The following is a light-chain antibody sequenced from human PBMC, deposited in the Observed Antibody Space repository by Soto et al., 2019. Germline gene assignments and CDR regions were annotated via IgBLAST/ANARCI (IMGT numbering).Light chain of an antibody. J-gene: IGKJ1*01. V-gene: IGKV3-15*01. CDR3: QQYDSLPET. CDR1: QSVSSD. Sequence: EIVMTQSPATLSVSAGERATLSCRASQSVSSDLAWYQQKPGQAPRLLIYGASTRATGIPARFSGSGSGTEFTLTISSLQSEDFAVYYCQQYDSLPETFGQGTMVDIK. CDR2: GAS.